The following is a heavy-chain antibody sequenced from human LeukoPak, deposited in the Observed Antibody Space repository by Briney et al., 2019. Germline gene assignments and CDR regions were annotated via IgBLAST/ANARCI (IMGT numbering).Heavy chain of an antibody. D-gene: IGHD3-9*01. CDR1: GYTFTSYD. CDR3: ARGLLLRYLDWLFVNWFDP. CDR2: MNPNSGNT. Sequence: ASVKVSCKASGYTFTSYDINWVRQATGQGLEWMGWMNPNSGNTGYAQKFQGRVTMTRNTSISTAYMELSSLRSEDTAVYYCARGLLLRYLDWLFVNWFDPWGQGTLVTVSS. V-gene: IGHV1-8*01. J-gene: IGHJ5*02.